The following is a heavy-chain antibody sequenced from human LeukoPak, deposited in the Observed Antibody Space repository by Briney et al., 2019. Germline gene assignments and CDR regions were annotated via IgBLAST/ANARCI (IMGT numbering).Heavy chain of an antibody. J-gene: IGHJ5*02. V-gene: IGHV1-69*04. CDR1: GGTFSSYA. CDR2: IIPILGIA. Sequence: ATVKVSCKASGGTFSSYAISWVRQAPGQGVEWMGRIIPILGIANYAQKFQGRVTITADKSTSTAYMELSSLRSEDTAVYYCARDRPYCSSTRCYGHWFDPWGQGTLVTVSS. CDR3: ARDRPYCSSTRCYGHWFDP. D-gene: IGHD2-2*01.